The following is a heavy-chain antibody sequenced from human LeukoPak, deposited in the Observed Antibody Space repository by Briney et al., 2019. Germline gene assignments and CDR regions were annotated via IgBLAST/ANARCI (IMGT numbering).Heavy chain of an antibody. CDR3: ARDSYVWGGYRGIDY. CDR1: GYTFTSYG. D-gene: IGHD3-16*02. V-gene: IGHV1-18*01. CDR2: ISAYNGNT. J-gene: IGHJ4*02. Sequence: ASVKVSCKASGYTFTSYGISWVRQAPGQGLEWMGWISAYNGNTNYAQKLQGRVTMTTDTSTSTAYMELRSLRSDDTAVYYCARDSYVWGGYRGIDYWGQGTLVTVSS.